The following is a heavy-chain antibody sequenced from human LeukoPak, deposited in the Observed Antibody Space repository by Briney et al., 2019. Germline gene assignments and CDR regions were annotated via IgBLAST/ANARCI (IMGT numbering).Heavy chain of an antibody. CDR1: GFTFSSYA. Sequence: PGGSLRLSCAASGFTFSSYAMHWVRQAPGKGLEWVAVISYDGSNKYYADSVKGRFTISRDNSKNTLYLQMNSLRAEDTAVYYCARDEIVVPSHYMDVWGKGTTVTVSS. D-gene: IGHD2-2*01. J-gene: IGHJ6*03. V-gene: IGHV3-30-3*01. CDR3: ARDEIVVPSHYMDV. CDR2: ISYDGSNK.